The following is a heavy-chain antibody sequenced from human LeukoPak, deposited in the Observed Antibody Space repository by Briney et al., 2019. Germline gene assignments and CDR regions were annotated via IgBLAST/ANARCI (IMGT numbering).Heavy chain of an antibody. CDR2: INPNSGGT. J-gene: IGHJ3*02. CDR1: GYTFTGYY. CDR3: ARGGWVAATQGAFDI. D-gene: IGHD2-15*01. V-gene: IGHV1-2*02. Sequence: ASVKVSCKASGYTFTGYYIHWVRQAPGQGLEWMGWINPNSGGTNYAQKFQGRVTMTRDTSISTAYMELSRLRSDDTAVYYCARGGWVAATQGAFDIWGQGTMVTVSS.